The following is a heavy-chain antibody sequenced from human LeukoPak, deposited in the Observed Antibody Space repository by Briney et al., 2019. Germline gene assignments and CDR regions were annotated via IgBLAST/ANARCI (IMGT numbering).Heavy chain of an antibody. V-gene: IGHV4-34*01. Sequence: SETLSPTCTFHGGSFNDYYWTWIRPPPGKGLEWIGEINHSGSTNYNPSLKSRVTISVDTSKNQFSLKLSSVTAADTALYYGARHGCGYQGNWFDPWGQGALVTVSS. D-gene: IGHD2-2*01. J-gene: IGHJ5*02. CDR1: GGSFNDYY. CDR3: ARHGCGYQGNWFDP. CDR2: INHSGST.